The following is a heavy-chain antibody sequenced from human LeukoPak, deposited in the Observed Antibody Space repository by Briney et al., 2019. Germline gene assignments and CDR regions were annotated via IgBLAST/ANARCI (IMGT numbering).Heavy chain of an antibody. Sequence: GASVKVSFKSSGYTFTYYAMHWVRQAPGQGLQWMGWITPGGGTNYLQKFQGRVAITWDTSITTAYMDLSRLTSDDTAVYYCARDRYGDGFSHFDYWGQGALVTVSS. CDR2: ITPGGGT. CDR3: ARDRYGDGFSHFDY. J-gene: IGHJ4*02. CDR1: GYTFTYYA. D-gene: IGHD5-24*01. V-gene: IGHV1-2*02.